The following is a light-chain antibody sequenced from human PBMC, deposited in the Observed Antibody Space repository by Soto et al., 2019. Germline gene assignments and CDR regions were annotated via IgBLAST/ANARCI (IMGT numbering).Light chain of an antibody. J-gene: IGKJ2*01. CDR3: QQGHDWPLT. Sequence: IVMTQSPATLSVSPGERATLSGRASQSITSALAWYQQKPGQPPRLLVYGASTRATGVPARFTGSGSGSEFTLTINGLQSEDFAVYYCQQGHDWPLTFGQGTRLEI. V-gene: IGKV3-15*01. CDR1: QSITSA. CDR2: GAS.